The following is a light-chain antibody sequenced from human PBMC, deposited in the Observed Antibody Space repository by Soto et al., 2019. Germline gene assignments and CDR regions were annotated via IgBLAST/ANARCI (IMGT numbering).Light chain of an antibody. V-gene: IGLV2-14*01. CDR3: NSYTKSXAVV. CDR2: EVT. Sequence: QSVLTQPASVSGSPVQSITISCAGTRDDIGAYYYFSWYQQHPGNAPKLLVYEVTNRPSGFSDRFSGSKSGNTASLTISGLQAEDEADYYCNSYTKSXAVVFGGGTK. J-gene: IGLJ2*01. CDR1: RDDIGAYYY.